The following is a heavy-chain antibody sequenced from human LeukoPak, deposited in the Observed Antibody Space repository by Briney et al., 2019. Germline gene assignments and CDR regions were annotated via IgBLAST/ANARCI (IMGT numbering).Heavy chain of an antibody. CDR1: GFTFSSYW. V-gene: IGHV3-74*01. D-gene: IGHD6-13*01. CDR2: IKSDGSTI. CDR3: VRDLSGIAAL. J-gene: IGHJ4*02. Sequence: GGSLRLSCAPSGFTFSSYWMHWVRQAPGKGLGWASGIKSDGSTISNADSVKGRLTISRDNAKKTLHPQMDSLRAEDRAVYYCVRDLSGIAALWGQGTLVTVSS.